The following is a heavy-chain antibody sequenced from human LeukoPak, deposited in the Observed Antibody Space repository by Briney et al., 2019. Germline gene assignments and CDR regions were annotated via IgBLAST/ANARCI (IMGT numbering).Heavy chain of an antibody. Sequence: SVKVSCTASGGTFSSYAISWVRQAPGQGLEWMGRIIPILGIANYAQKFQGRVTITADKSTSTAYMELSSLRSEDTAVYYCAVIDMGSYYGMDVWGQGTTVTVSS. CDR1: GGTFSSYA. J-gene: IGHJ6*02. D-gene: IGHD3-16*02. CDR2: IIPILGIA. CDR3: AVIDMGSYYGMDV. V-gene: IGHV1-69*04.